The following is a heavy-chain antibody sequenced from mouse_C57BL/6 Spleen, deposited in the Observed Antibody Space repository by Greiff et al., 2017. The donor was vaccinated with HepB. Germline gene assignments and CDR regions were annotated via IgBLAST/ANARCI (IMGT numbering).Heavy chain of an antibody. CDR3: ARSNYYGSSSYWYIDV. D-gene: IGHD1-1*01. J-gene: IGHJ1*03. V-gene: IGHV1-50*01. Sequence: VQLQQPGAELVKPGASVKLSCKASGYTFTSYWMQWVKQRPGQGLEWIGEIDPSDSYTNYNQKFKGKATLTVDTSSSTAYMQLSSLTSEDSAVYYCARSNYYGSSSYWYIDVWGTGTTVTVSS. CDR2: IDPSDSYT. CDR1: GYTFTSYW.